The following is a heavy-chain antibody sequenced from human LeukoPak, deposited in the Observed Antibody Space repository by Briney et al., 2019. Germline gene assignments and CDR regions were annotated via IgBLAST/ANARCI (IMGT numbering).Heavy chain of an antibody. CDR3: ARDPPQKSGIAAAIDDY. D-gene: IGHD6-13*01. Sequence: GASVKVSCKASGYTFTGYYMHWVRQAPGQGLEWMGIINPSGGSTSYAQKFQGRVTMTRDTSTSTVYMELSSLRSEDTAVYYCARDPPQKSGIAAAIDDYWGQGTLVTVSS. V-gene: IGHV1-46*01. CDR2: INPSGGST. CDR1: GYTFTGYY. J-gene: IGHJ4*02.